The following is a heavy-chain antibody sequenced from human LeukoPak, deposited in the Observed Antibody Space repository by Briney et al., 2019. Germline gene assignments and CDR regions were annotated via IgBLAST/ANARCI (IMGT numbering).Heavy chain of an antibody. J-gene: IGHJ4*02. D-gene: IGHD2-8*02. CDR2: IFPSGGEI. V-gene: IGHV3-23*01. Sequence: GGSLRLSCAASGFTFSTFAMIWVRQPPGKGLEWVSSIFPSGGEIHYADSVRGRFTISRDNSKSTLSLQMNSLKAEDTAIYYCATYRQVLLPFESWGQGTLVTVSS. CDR3: ATYRQVLLPFES. CDR1: GFTFSTFA.